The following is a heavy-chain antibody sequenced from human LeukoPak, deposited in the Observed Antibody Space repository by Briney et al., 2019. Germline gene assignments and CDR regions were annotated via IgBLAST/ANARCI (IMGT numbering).Heavy chain of an antibody. V-gene: IGHV5-51*01. D-gene: IGHD1-14*01. CDR2: IYPGDSDT. J-gene: IGHJ4*02. Sequence: HGESLQISCKGSGSSFTNYWIAWVRQPPGKGLEWMGIIYPGDSDTRYSPSFQGQVTISADKSFSTAYLQWSSLKASDTAIYYCARGMTSFDYWAQGTLVTVSS. CDR1: GSSFTNYW. CDR3: ARGMTSFDY.